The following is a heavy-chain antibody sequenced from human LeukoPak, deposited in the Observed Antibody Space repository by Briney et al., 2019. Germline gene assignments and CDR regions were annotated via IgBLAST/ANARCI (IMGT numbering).Heavy chain of an antibody. J-gene: IGHJ4*02. CDR2: ISSSTSYI. CDR3: ARAGGSTVSHSDY. CDR1: GFTFSGYS. V-gene: IGHV3-21*01. D-gene: IGHD4-17*01. Sequence: GGSLRLSCAASGFTFSGYSMNWIRQAPGKGLEWVSSISSSTSYIYYADSVKGRFTISKDNAKNSLYLQMNSLRAEDTAVYYCARAGGSTVSHSDYWGQGTLVTVSS.